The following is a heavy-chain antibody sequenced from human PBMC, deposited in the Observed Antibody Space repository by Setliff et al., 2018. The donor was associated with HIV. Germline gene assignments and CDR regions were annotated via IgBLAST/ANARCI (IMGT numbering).Heavy chain of an antibody. V-gene: IGHV3-23*01. J-gene: IGHJ4*02. CDR2: ISNSGESK. D-gene: IGHD6-19*01. CDR1: GFTFGDFA. CDR3: AKDRDTTGWYVTTQFDY. Sequence: GGSLRLSCTASGFTFGDFAVTWVRQAPGKGLEWVASISNSGESKYYADSMKGRFTISRDNSENTLYLKMNSLRDDDTAVYYCAKDRDTTGWYVTTQFDYWGQGTLVTVSS.